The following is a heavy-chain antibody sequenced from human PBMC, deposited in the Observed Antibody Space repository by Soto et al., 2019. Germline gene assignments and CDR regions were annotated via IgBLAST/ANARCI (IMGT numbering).Heavy chain of an antibody. V-gene: IGHV4-31*03. D-gene: IGHD3-10*01. CDR2: IYYSGST. CDR1: GGSISSGDYY. Sequence: QVQLQESGPGLVKPSQTLSLTCTVSGGSISSGDYYWTWVRQHPGKGLEWIGYIYYSGSTSYHPSLKSRATLSGTTSKNQFSLTLSSVTAADTAVHYCARVLNYHGAGGYYDSWGQGTLVTVSS. J-gene: IGHJ4*02. CDR3: ARVLNYHGAGGYYDS.